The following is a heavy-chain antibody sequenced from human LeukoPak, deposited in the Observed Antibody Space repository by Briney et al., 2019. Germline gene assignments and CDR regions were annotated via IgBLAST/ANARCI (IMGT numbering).Heavy chain of an antibody. CDR2: IYYSGST. V-gene: IGHV4-39*01. J-gene: IGHJ5*02. CDR1: RDSISRGSYY. D-gene: IGHD4-17*01. CDR3: ARQDYVSSYFDP. Sequence: SSETLSLTCTVSRDSISRGSYYWGWIRQPPGKGLEWIGTIYYSGSTYYNPSLKSRVTISVDTAKNYFSLSLRSVTAADTALYYCARQDYVSSYFDPWGQGTLITVSS.